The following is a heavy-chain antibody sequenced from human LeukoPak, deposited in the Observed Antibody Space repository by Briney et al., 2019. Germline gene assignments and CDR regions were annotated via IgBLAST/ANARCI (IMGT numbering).Heavy chain of an antibody. CDR1: GNYW. CDR2: INSDGSWT. Sequence: QPGGSLRLSCAASGNYWMHWVRQVPGKGLVWVSHINSDGSWTSYADSVKGRFTISKDNAKNTVYLQMNSLRAEDTAVYYYVSFYETYWGRGTLVTVSS. CDR3: VSFYETY. D-gene: IGHD2/OR15-2a*01. J-gene: IGHJ4*02. V-gene: IGHV3-74*01.